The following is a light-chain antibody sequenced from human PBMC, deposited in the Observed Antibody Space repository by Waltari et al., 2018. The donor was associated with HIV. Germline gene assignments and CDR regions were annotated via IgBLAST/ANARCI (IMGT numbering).Light chain of an antibody. CDR2: DAS. CDR3: QQRSNWPPGST. CDR1: QSFSSY. Sequence: EIVLTQSPATLSLSPGERATLSCRASQSFSSYLAWYQQKPGQAPRLLIYDASNRATGIPARFSGSGSGTDFTLTISSLEPEDFAVYYCQQRSNWPPGSTFGGGTKVEIK. V-gene: IGKV3-11*01. J-gene: IGKJ4*01.